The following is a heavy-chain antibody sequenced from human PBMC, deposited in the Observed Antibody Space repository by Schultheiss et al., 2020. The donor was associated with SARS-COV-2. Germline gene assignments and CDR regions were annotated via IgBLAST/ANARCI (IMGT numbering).Heavy chain of an antibody. J-gene: IGHJ6*02. CDR1: GFTFSNAW. CDR3: ARDYDFWSGYFTDEDYYGMDV. V-gene: IGHV3-15*01. Sequence: GESLKISCAASGFTFSNAWMSWVRQAPGKGLEWVGRIKSKTDGGTTDYAAPVKGRFTISRDNAKNSVYLQMSSLRAEDTAMYYCARDYDFWSGYFTDEDYYGMDVWGQGTTVTVSS. D-gene: IGHD3-3*01. CDR2: IKSKTDGGTT.